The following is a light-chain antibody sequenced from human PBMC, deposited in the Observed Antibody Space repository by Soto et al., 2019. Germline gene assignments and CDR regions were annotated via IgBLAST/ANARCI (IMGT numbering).Light chain of an antibody. Sequence: QSVLTQPASVSGSPGQSITISCTGTNSDIGTYNYVSWYQQHPGKAPKLIIYEVSNRPSGVSNRFSGSKSGNTASLTISGLQAEDVADYYCSSYKTSSPYVFGTGTKLTVL. J-gene: IGLJ1*01. CDR2: EVS. CDR3: SSYKTSSPYV. V-gene: IGLV2-14*01. CDR1: NSDIGTYNY.